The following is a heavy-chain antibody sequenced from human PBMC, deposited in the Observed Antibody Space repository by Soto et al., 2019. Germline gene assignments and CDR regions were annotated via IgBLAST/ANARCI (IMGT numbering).Heavy chain of an antibody. V-gene: IGHV2-5*02. CDR1: GFSLSTSGVG. J-gene: IGHJ6*03. D-gene: IGHD2-2*03. CDR2: IYWDDDK. CDR3: AHLDGYCSSTSCYEMGYYYYMDV. Sequence: SGPTLVNPTQTLTLTCTFSGFSLSTSGVGVGWIRQPPGKALEWLALIYWDDDKRYSPSLKSRLTITKDTSKNQVVLTMTNMDPVDTATYYCAHLDGYCSSTSCYEMGYYYYMDVWGKGTTVTVSS.